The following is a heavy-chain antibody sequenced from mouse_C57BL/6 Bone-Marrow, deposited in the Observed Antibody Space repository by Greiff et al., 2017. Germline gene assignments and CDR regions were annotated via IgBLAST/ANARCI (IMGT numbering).Heavy chain of an antibody. CDR2: INPNNGGT. CDR3: ARDYYGSSGYFDY. J-gene: IGHJ2*01. D-gene: IGHD1-1*01. V-gene: IGHV1-26*01. Sequence: EVQLQQSGPELVKPGASVKISCKASGYTFTDYYMNWVKQSHGKSLEWIGDINPNNGGTSYNQKLKGKATLTVDKSSSTAYMELLSLTSEDSAFYYCARDYYGSSGYFDYWGQGTILTVSS. CDR1: GYTFTDYY.